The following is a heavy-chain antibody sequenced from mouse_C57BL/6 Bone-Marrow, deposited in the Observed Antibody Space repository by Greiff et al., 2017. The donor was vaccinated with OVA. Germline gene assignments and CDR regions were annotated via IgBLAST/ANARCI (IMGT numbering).Heavy chain of an antibody. D-gene: IGHD2-4*01. V-gene: IGHV1-64*01. CDR1: GYTFTSYW. J-gene: IGHJ3*01. CDR3: VYYDYLAWVAY. CDR2: IHPNSGST. Sequence: VQLQQPGAELVQPGASVKLSCKASGYTFTSYWMHWVKQRPGQGLEWIGMIHPNSGSTNYNEKFKGKATLTVDKSSSTAYMQLSSLTAEDSAVYYCVYYDYLAWVAYWGQGTLVTVSA.